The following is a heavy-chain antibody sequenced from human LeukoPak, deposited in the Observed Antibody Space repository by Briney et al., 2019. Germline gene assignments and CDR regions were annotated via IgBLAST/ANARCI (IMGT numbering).Heavy chain of an antibody. Sequence: GGSLRLSCAASGFTFSSYSMNWVRQAPGKGLEWVSYISSSSSTIYYADSAKGRFTISRDNAKNSLYLQMNSLRAEDTAVYYCARGSGSYSFNLLGFDPWGQGTLVTVSS. CDR3: ARGSGSYSFNLLGFDP. CDR2: ISSSSSTI. V-gene: IGHV3-48*01. J-gene: IGHJ5*02. CDR1: GFTFSSYS. D-gene: IGHD1-26*01.